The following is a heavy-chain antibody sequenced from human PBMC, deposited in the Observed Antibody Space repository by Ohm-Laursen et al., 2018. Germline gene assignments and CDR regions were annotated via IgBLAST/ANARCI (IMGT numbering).Heavy chain of an antibody. CDR1: GFTFSSYS. D-gene: IGHD6-19*01. J-gene: IGHJ4*02. CDR3: AKGSRTSGWPN. CDR2: TTDSGGST. V-gene: IGHV3-23*01. Sequence: SLRLSCAASGFTFSSYSMNWVRQAPGKGLEWVSSTTDSGGSTFYADSVKGRFTISRDNSKNMLYLQMNSLRAEDTAIYYCAKGSRTSGWPNWGQGTLVTVSS.